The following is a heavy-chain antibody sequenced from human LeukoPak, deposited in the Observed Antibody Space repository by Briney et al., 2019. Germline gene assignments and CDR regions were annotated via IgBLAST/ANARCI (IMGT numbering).Heavy chain of an antibody. D-gene: IGHD3-3*01. CDR3: ARAPLTIFGVVAQNWFDP. V-gene: IGHV1-2*02. CDR1: GYTFTCYY. CDR2: INPNSGGT. J-gene: IGHJ5*02. Sequence: GASVKVSCKASGYTFTCYYMHWVRQAPGQGLEWMGWINPNSGGTNYAQKFQGRVTMTRDTSISTAYMELSRLRSDDTAVYYCARAPLTIFGVVAQNWFDPWGQGTLVTVSS.